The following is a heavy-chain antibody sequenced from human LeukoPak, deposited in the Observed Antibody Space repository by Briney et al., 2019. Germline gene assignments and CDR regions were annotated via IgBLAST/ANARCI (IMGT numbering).Heavy chain of an antibody. CDR2: IRYDGSNK. J-gene: IGHJ4*02. CDR3: AKDLFGVVSAYYFDY. Sequence: GGSLRLPCAASGFTFSSYGMHWVRQAPGKGLEWVAFIRYDGSNKYYADSVKGRFTISRDNSKNTLYLQMNSLRAEDTAVYYCAKDLFGVVSAYYFDYWGQGTLVTVSS. D-gene: IGHD3-3*01. V-gene: IGHV3-30*02. CDR1: GFTFSSYG.